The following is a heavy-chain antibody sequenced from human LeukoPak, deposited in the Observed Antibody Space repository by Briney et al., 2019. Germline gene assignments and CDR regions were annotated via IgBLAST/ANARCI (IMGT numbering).Heavy chain of an antibody. D-gene: IGHD5-18*01. CDR3: ARSLTLGYSYELDS. CDR2: IYYSGST. V-gene: IGHV4-39*07. J-gene: IGHJ4*02. CDR1: GGSISSSSYY. Sequence: PSETLSLTCTVSGGSISSSSYYWGWIRQPPGKGLEWIGSIYYSGSTYYNPSLRSRVTISVDTSKNQFSLKLSSVTAADTAVYYCARSLTLGYSYELDSWGQGTLVTVSS.